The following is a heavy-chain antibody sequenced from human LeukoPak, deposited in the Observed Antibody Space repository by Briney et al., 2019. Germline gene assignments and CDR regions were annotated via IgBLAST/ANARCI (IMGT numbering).Heavy chain of an antibody. D-gene: IGHD3-22*01. CDR1: GFTVSSNY. CDR3: ASRNYYDSSGLLDY. J-gene: IGHJ4*02. Sequence: GGSLRLSCAASGFTVSSNYMSWVRQAPGKGLEWVSVIYSGGSTYYADSVKGRFTISRDNSKNTLYLQMNSLRAEDTAVYYCASRNYYDSSGLLDYWGQGTLDTVSS. V-gene: IGHV3-53*01. CDR2: IYSGGST.